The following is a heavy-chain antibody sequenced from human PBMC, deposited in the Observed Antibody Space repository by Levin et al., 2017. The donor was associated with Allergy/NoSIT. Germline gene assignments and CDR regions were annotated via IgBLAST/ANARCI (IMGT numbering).Heavy chain of an antibody. CDR2: ISSSSSYI. D-gene: IGHD3-16*01. V-gene: IGHV3-21*01. CDR3: ARAGLVHDSYAPGY. CDR1: GFTFSSYS. J-gene: IGHJ4*02. Sequence: GESLKISCAASGFTFSSYSMNWVRQAPGKGLEWVSSISSSSSYIYYADSMKGRFTISRDNAKNSLYLQMNSLRAEDTAVYYCARAGLVHDSYAPGYWGQGTLVTVSS.